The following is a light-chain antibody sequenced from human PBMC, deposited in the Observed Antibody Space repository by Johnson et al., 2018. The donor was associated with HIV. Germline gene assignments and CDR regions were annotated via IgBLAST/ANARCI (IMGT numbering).Light chain of an antibody. CDR2: ENH. Sequence: QPVLTQPPSLSAAPGQRVTISCSGSSSNIGNNYVSWYQQLPGTAPRLLVYENHRLPSGIPDRFSGSKSGTSATLDITGLQTGDEADYYCGIWDASLSPLYVFGTGTTITVL. V-gene: IGLV1-51*02. CDR3: GIWDASLSPLYV. J-gene: IGLJ1*01. CDR1: SSNIGNNY.